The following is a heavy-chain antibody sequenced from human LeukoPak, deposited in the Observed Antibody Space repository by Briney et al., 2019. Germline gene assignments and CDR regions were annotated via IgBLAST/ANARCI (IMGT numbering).Heavy chain of an antibody. D-gene: IGHD6-6*01. J-gene: IGHJ6*03. V-gene: IGHV1-2*02. Sequence: ASVKVSCKASGYTFTGYYMHWVRQAPGQGLEWMGWINPNSGGTNYAQKFQGRVTMTRDTSISTAYMELSRLRSDDTAVYYCARDRVLYSSSSRSYYYYYMDVWGKGTTVTVSS. CDR1: GYTFTGYY. CDR2: INPNSGGT. CDR3: ARDRVLYSSSSRSYYYYYMDV.